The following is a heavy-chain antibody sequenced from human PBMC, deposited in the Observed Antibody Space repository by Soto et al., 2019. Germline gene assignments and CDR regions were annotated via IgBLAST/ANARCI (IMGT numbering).Heavy chain of an antibody. CDR1: GGSVGSGSYY. Sequence: SETLSLTCTVSGGSVGSGSYYWSWIRQPPGKGLEWIGYIYYSGSTNYNPSLKSRVTISVDTSKNQFSLKLSSVTAADTAVYYCARDGPGIGYYYYGMDVWGQGTTVTASS. CDR3: ARDGPGIGYYYYGMDV. D-gene: IGHD6-13*01. V-gene: IGHV4-61*01. CDR2: IYYSGST. J-gene: IGHJ6*02.